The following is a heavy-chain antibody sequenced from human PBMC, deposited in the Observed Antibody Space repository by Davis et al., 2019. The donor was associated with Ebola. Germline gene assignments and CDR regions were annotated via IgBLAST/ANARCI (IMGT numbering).Heavy chain of an antibody. J-gene: IGHJ6*02. CDR2: ISSSSSYI. CDR3: ATYGMDV. Sequence: GESLKISCAASGFTFSSYWMSWVRQAPGKGLEWVSSISSSSSYIYYADSVKGRFTISRDNAKNSLYLQMNSLRAEDTAVYYCATYGMDVWGQGTTVTVSS. V-gene: IGHV3-21*01. CDR1: GFTFSSYW.